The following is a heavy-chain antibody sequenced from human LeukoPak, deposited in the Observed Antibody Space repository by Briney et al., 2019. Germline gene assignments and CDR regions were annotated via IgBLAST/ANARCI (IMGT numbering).Heavy chain of an antibody. J-gene: IGHJ4*02. Sequence: GGSLRLSCAASGFTFSSYWMSWVRQAPGKGLEWVANIKQDGSEKYYVDSVKGRFTISRDNAKNSLYLQMNSLRAEDTAVYYCARARGLGYDYVWGSYRLDYWGQGTLVTVSS. CDR2: IKQDGSEK. CDR1: GFTFSSYW. V-gene: IGHV3-7*01. D-gene: IGHD3-16*02. CDR3: ARARGLGYDYVWGSYRLDY.